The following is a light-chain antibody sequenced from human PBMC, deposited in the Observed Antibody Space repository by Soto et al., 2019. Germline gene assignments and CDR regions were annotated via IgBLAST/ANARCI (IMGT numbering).Light chain of an antibody. V-gene: IGKV3-15*01. CDR1: QSLNNN. CDR2: SAF. CDR3: QHHHNWLLT. Sequence: EIVMTQSPATLSVSPGERVTLSCSASQSLNNNLAWYQQKPGQAPRLLIYSAFTRATGIPASFIGSGSGTEFNLTLSSLQSEDFAVYYCQHHHNWLLTFGGGTKVEIK. J-gene: IGKJ4*01.